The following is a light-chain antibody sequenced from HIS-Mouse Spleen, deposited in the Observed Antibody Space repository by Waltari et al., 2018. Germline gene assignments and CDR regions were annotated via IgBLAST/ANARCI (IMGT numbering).Light chain of an antibody. CDR3: CSYAGSSTFEV. CDR2: EGS. CDR1: IRECWSYNL. V-gene: IGLV2-23*03. J-gene: IGLJ2*01. Sequence: QSALTQPASVSGSPGQSITISCTGTIRECWSYNLVSRYQSHPGTAPKHMIYEGSKRPSGVSNRFSGSKSGNTASLTISGLQAEDEADYYCCSYAGSSTFEVFGGGTKLTVL.